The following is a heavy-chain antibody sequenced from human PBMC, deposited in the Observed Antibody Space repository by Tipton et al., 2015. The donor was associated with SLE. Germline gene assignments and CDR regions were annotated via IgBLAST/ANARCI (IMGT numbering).Heavy chain of an antibody. CDR3: AREDWDRGVDY. Sequence: SLRLSCAASGFTFSGYEMSWVRQAPGKGLEWVSYISGSGSLIYYADSVKGRFTISRDNAKNSLFLHMSSLRAEDTATYYCAREDWDRGVDYWGQGTLVTVPS. J-gene: IGHJ4*02. CDR2: ISGSGSLI. D-gene: IGHD1/OR15-1a*01. V-gene: IGHV3-48*03. CDR1: GFTFSGYE.